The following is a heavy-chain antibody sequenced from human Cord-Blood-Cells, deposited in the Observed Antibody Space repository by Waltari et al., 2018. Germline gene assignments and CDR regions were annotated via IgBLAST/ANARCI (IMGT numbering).Heavy chain of an antibody. CDR3: AGDSSGWYYFDY. D-gene: IGHD6-19*01. Sequence: QVQLVQSGAEVKKPRSSVKVSCKAAGGHFRSYAISWVRQAPGQGLEWMGGIIPIFGTANYAQKFQGRVTITADDSTSTAYMELSSLRSEDTAVYYWAGDSSGWYYFDYWGQGTLVTVSS. CDR1: GGHFRSYA. J-gene: IGHJ4*02. V-gene: IGHV1-69*01. CDR2: IIPIFGTA.